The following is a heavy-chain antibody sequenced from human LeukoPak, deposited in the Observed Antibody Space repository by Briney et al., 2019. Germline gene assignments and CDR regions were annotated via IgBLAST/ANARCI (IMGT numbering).Heavy chain of an antibody. CDR3: ARDREAARPNWFDP. CDR1: GYTFTTYG. V-gene: IGHV1-18*01. J-gene: IGHJ5*02. Sequence: GASVKVSCKASGYTFTTYGLSWVRQALGQGLEWMGWISVYNGNTDYAQKFQGRVTMTTDTSTSTAYMELRSLRSDDTAVYYCARDREAARPNWFDPWGQGTLVTVSS. CDR2: ISVYNGNT. D-gene: IGHD6-6*01.